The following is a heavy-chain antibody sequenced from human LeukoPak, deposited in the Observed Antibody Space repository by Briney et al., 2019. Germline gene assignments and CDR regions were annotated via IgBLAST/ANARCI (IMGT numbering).Heavy chain of an antibody. CDR2: INHSGST. V-gene: IGHV4-34*01. CDR3: AKTHYDFWSGVADXFXX. CDR1: GGSFSGYY. D-gene: IGHD3-3*01. Sequence: SETLSLTCAVYGGSFSGYYWSWIRQPPGKGLEWIGEINHSGSTNYNPSLKSRVTISVDTSKNQFSLKLSSVTDADTAVYYCAKTHYDFWSGVADXFXXWGQXXMVT. J-gene: IGHJ3*01.